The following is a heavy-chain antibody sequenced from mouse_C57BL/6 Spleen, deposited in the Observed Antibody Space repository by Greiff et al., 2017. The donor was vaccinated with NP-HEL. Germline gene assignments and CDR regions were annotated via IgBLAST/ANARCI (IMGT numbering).Heavy chain of an antibody. CDR1: GFSFNTYA. CDR3: VRPTGYAMDD. J-gene: IGHJ4*01. V-gene: IGHV10-1*01. Sequence: EVMLVESGGGLVQPKGSLKLSCAASGFSFNTYAMNWVRQAPGKGLEWVARIRSKSNNYATYYADSVKDRFTISRDDSESMLYLQMNNLKTEDTAMYYCVRPTGYAMDDWGQGTSVTVSS. D-gene: IGHD4-1*01. CDR2: IRSKSNNYAT.